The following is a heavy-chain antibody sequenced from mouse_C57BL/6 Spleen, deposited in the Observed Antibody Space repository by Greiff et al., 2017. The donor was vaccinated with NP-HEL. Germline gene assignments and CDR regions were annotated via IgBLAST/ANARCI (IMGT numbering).Heavy chain of an antibody. J-gene: IGHJ4*01. V-gene: IGHV1-26*01. CDR3: ARYYGSSHGAMDY. Sequence: VQLQPSGPELVKPGASVKISCKASGYTFTDYYMNWVKQSHGKSLEWIGDINPNNGGTSYNQKFKGKATLTVDKSSSTAYMELRSLTSEDSAVYYCARYYGSSHGAMDYWGQGTSVTVSS. CDR2: INPNNGGT. CDR1: GYTFTDYY. D-gene: IGHD1-1*01.